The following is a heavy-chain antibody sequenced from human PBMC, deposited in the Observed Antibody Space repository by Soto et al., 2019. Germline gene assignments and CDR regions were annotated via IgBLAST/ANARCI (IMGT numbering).Heavy chain of an antibody. CDR3: ARDYQSPY. CDR2: ISYDGSNK. CDR1: GFTFSSYA. J-gene: IGHJ4*02. Sequence: QVQLVESGGGVVQPGRSLRLSCAASGFTFSSYAMHWVRQAPGKGLEWVAVISYDGSNKYYADSVKGRFTISRDNSKNTLYLQMNSLRAEDTVVYYCARDYQSPYWGQGTLVTVSS. V-gene: IGHV3-30-3*01. D-gene: IGHD2-2*01.